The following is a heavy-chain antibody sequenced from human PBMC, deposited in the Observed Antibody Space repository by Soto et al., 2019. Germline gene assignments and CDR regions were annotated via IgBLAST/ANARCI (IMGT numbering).Heavy chain of an antibody. CDR2: IYYRGSA. V-gene: IGHV4-59*01. Sequence: PSETLSLTCTVSGCSITSYYLSWIRQSPGKGLEWIGYIYYRGSANNNPSLKSRVTISIDTSKNQFSLKLTSVTAADTAVYYCARGPYYYDSSGYWDYWGQGTLVTVSS. CDR3: ARGPYYYDSSGYWDY. CDR1: GCSITSYY. D-gene: IGHD3-22*01. J-gene: IGHJ4*02.